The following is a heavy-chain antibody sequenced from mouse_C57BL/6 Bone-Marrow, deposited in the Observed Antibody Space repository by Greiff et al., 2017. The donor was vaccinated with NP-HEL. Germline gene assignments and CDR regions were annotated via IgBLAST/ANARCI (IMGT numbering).Heavy chain of an antibody. J-gene: IGHJ3*01. CDR1: GFTFSSYA. CDR3: TRDPLVYDGYPWFAY. CDR2: ISSGGDYI. D-gene: IGHD2-3*01. Sequence: EVKLVESGEGLVKPGGSLKLSCAASGFTFSSYAMSWVRQTPEKRLEWVAYISSGGDYIYYADTVKGRFTISRDNARNTLYLQMSSLKSEDTAMYYCTRDPLVYDGYPWFAYWGQGTLVTVSA. V-gene: IGHV5-9-1*02.